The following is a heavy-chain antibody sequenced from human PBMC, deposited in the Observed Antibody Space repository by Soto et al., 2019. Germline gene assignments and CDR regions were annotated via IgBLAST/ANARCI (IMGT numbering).Heavy chain of an antibody. J-gene: IGHJ5*02. V-gene: IGHV3-21*01. CDR3: ARRTAGGSETYYNSWFDP. D-gene: IGHD3-10*01. CDR1: GFTFSFHG. CDR2: ISSRSDSI. Sequence: GGSLRLSCAASGFTFSFHGMHWVRQAPGKGLEWVSSISSRSDSIYYADSVKGRFTISRDNAQNSLYLQMNSLTSEDTAVYYCARRTAGGSETYYNSWFDPWGQGTLVTVSS.